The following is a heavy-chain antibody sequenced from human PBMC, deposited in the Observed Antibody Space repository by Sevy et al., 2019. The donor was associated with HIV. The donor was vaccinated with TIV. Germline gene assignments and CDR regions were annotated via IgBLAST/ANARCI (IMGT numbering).Heavy chain of an antibody. J-gene: IGHJ4*02. CDR1: GFTFRTFW. Sequence: GESLKISCAASGFTFRTFWMSWVRQAPGKGLEWVAHIKQDGTEKYHVDSVKGRFTIARDNAKNSLNLLMNSLRADDTAVYYCARYIGGRPRGYYFDSWGQGTLVTVSS. D-gene: IGHD2-15*01. V-gene: IGHV3-7*01. CDR3: ARYIGGRPRGYYFDS. CDR2: IKQDGTEK.